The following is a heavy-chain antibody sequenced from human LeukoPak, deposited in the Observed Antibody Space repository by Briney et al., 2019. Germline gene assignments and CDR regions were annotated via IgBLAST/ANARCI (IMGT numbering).Heavy chain of an antibody. CDR3: ARTPYDLLYFDY. D-gene: IGHD3-22*01. CDR1: GGTFSSYA. V-gene: IGHV1-69*05. J-gene: IGHJ4*02. Sequence: SVKVSCTASGGTFSSYAISWVRQAPGQGLEWMGGIIPIFGTANTAHKFQGRVTITTDESTSTAYIEQSSLRSEDRAVYYCARTPYDLLYFDYWPGETLVTVSS. CDR2: IIPIFGTA.